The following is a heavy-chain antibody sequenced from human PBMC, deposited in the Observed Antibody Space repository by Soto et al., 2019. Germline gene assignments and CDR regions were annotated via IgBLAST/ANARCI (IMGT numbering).Heavy chain of an antibody. J-gene: IGHJ4*02. D-gene: IGHD5-12*01. V-gene: IGHV3-21*01. Sequence: GGSLRLSCAASGFTFSSYSMNWVRQAPGKGLEWVSYISSRSTYIYYADSVKGRFTISRDNAKNSLYLQMNSLRAEDTAVYYCVRDYRGYDLFDYWGQGTLVTV. CDR2: ISSRSTYI. CDR3: VRDYRGYDLFDY. CDR1: GFTFSSYS.